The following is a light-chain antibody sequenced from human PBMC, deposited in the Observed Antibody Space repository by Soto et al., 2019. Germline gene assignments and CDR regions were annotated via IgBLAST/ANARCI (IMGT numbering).Light chain of an antibody. CDR2: GAS. Sequence: EIVMTQSPATLSVSPGERATLSCRASQSVSSNLAWYRQKPGQAPRLLIYGASTRATGIPARFSGSGSGTEFTLTISSLQSEDFAVYYCQQCNNWPLTFGQGTRVEIK. V-gene: IGKV3-15*01. CDR3: QQCNNWPLT. J-gene: IGKJ1*01. CDR1: QSVSSN.